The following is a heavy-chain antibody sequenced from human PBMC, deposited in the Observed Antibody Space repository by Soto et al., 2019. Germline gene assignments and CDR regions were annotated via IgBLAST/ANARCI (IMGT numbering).Heavy chain of an antibody. V-gene: IGHV3-66*02. Sequence: PGGSLRLSCAASGFTVSSNYMSWVRQAPGKGLEWVSVIYSGGSTYYADSVKGRFTISRDNSKNTLYPQMNSLRAEDTAVYYCAKEGSYYYDSSGSPDFDYWGQGTLVTVSS. J-gene: IGHJ4*02. CDR2: IYSGGST. D-gene: IGHD3-22*01. CDR3: AKEGSYYYDSSGSPDFDY. CDR1: GFTVSSNY.